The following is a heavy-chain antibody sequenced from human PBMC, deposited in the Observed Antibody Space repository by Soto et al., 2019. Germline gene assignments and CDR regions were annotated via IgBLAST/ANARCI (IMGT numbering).Heavy chain of an antibody. CDR2: IYPGDSDT. Sequence: PGESLKISCQGSGYRFTSYLIGWVRQLPGKGLEWMGIIYPGDSDTRYSPSFQGQVTISADKSISTAYLQWSSLKASDTAMYYCARHVPSGGSSGWYDPYYYYYMDVWGKGTTVTVSS. CDR1: GYRFTSYL. V-gene: IGHV5-51*01. CDR3: ARHVPSGGSSGWYDPYYYYYMDV. J-gene: IGHJ6*03. D-gene: IGHD6-19*01.